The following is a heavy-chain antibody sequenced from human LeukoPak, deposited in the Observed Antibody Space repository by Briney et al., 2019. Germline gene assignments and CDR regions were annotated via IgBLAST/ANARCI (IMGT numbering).Heavy chain of an antibody. J-gene: IGHJ4*02. D-gene: IGHD6-19*01. Sequence: SQTLSLTCTVSGGSISSGDYYWSWIRQPPGKGLKWIGYIYYSGSTYYNPSLKSRVTISVDTSKNQFSLKLSSVTAADTAVYYCARSPYSSGWSFRGYFDYWGQGTLVTVSS. V-gene: IGHV4-30-4*08. CDR3: ARSPYSSGWSFRGYFDY. CDR1: GGSISSGDYY. CDR2: IYYSGST.